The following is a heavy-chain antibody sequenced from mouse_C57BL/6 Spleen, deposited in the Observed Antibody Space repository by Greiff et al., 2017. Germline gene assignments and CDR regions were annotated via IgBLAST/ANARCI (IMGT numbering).Heavy chain of an antibody. CDR3: ARYIKYCGSSWYFDV. Sequence: EVQLVESGGGLVQPGGSLSLSCAASGFTFTDYYMSWVRQPPGKALEWLGFIRNKANGYTTEYSASVKGRFTISRDNSQSILYLQMNALRAEDSATYYCARYIKYCGSSWYFDVWGTGTTVTVSS. CDR1: GFTFTDYY. J-gene: IGHJ1*03. V-gene: IGHV7-3*01. D-gene: IGHD1-1*01. CDR2: IRNKANGYTT.